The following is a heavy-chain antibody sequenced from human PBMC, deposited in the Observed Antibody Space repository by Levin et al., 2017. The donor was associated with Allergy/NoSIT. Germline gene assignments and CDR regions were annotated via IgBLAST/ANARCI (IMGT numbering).Heavy chain of an antibody. J-gene: IGHJ4*02. V-gene: IGHV2-70*11. D-gene: IGHD3-10*01. CDR1: GFSLITSGMC. Sequence: SGPTLVKPTQTLTLTCTFSGFSLITSGMCVSWIRQPPGKALEWLARIDWDDDKYYSTSLKTRLTISKDTSKNQVVLTMTNMDPVDTATYYCARMRYYGSGSSYYFDYWGQGTLVTVSS. CDR2: IDWDDDK. CDR3: ARMRYYGSGSSYYFDY.